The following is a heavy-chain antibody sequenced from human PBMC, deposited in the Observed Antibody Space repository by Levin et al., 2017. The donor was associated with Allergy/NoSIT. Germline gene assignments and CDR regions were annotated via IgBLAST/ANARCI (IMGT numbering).Heavy chain of an antibody. CDR2: IKQDGSEK. CDR3: ARAAGSYYYNWFDP. Sequence: PGGSLRLSCAASGFTFSSYWMSWVRQAPGKGLEWVANIKQDGSEKYYVDSVKGRFTISRDNAKNSLYLQMNSLRAEDTAVYYCARAAGSYYYNWFDPWGQGTLVTVSS. J-gene: IGHJ5*02. D-gene: IGHD3-10*01. V-gene: IGHV3-7*01. CDR1: GFTFSSYW.